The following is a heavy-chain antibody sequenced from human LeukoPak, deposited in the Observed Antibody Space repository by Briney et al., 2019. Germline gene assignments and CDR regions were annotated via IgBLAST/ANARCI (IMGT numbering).Heavy chain of an antibody. CDR2: IKQDGSEK. CDR1: EFTLSTFW. J-gene: IGHJ4*02. D-gene: IGHD3-22*01. CDR3: ARDYYDSSGYYYFDY. Sequence: GGSLRLSCAASEFTLSTFWMSWVRQAPGKGLEWVADIKQDGSEKYYVDSVKGRFTISRQNAKNSLFLQMNSLRAEDTAVYYCARDYYDSSGYYYFDYWGQGTLVTVSS. V-gene: IGHV3-7*01.